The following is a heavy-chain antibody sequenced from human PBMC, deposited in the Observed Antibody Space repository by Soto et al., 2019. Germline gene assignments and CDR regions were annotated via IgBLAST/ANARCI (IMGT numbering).Heavy chain of an antibody. V-gene: IGHV4-34*01. J-gene: IGHJ4*02. CDR3: ARGLGDYIGGSYRNTDFDY. CDR1: GGSFSGYY. CDR2: INHSGST. D-gene: IGHD3-16*02. Sequence: SETLSLTCAVYGGSFSGYYWSWIRQPPGKGLEWIGEINHSGSTNYNPSLKSRVTISVDTSKNQFSLKLSSVTAADTAVYYCARGLGDYIGGSYRNTDFDYWGQGTRVTVAS.